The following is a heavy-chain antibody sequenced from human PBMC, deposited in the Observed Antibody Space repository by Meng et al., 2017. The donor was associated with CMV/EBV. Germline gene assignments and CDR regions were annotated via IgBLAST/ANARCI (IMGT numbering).Heavy chain of an antibody. CDR1: GYSFTSYW. V-gene: IGHV5-51*01. CDR2: IYPGDSDT. CDR3: ASQGLNDYYDAGMGAFDI. J-gene: IGHJ3*02. Sequence: KVSCKGSGYSFTSYWIGWVRQMPGKGLEWMGIIYPGDSDTRYSPSFQGQVTISADKSISTANLQWSSLKATETAMYYCASQGLNDYYDAGMGAFDIWGQGTMVTVSS. D-gene: IGHD3-10*01.